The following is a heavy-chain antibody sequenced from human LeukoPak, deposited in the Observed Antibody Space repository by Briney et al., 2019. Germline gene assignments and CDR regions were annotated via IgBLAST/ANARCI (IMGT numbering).Heavy chain of an antibody. CDR1: GGSISSGSYY. CDR3: ASGGDSSGWVFVDY. D-gene: IGHD6-19*01. V-gene: IGHV4-61*02. J-gene: IGHJ4*02. Sequence: SETLSLTCTVSGGSISSGSYYWSWIRQPAGKGLEWIGRIYTSGSTNYNPSLKSRVTISVDTSKNQFSLKLSSVTAADTAVYYCASGGDSSGWVFVDYWGQGTRVTVSS. CDR2: IYTSGST.